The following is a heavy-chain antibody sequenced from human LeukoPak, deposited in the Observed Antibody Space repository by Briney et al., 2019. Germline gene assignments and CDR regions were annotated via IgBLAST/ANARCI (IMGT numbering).Heavy chain of an antibody. J-gene: IGHJ5*02. CDR3: AKGAGEYLVPALFDP. Sequence: GGSLRLSCAASGFTFSNYAMNWVRQAPGKGLEWDSTISGTGDSTYYADSVKGRFTISRDNSRNTLYLQISSLRAEDTAVYYCAKGAGEYLVPALFDPWGQGTLVTVSS. CDR1: GFTFSNYA. CDR2: ISGTGDST. D-gene: IGHD3-10*01. V-gene: IGHV3-23*01.